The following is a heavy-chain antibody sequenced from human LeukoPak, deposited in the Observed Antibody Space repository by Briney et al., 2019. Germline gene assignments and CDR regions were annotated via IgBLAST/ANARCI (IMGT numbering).Heavy chain of an antibody. CDR3: AREGDYYGSGTFDY. V-gene: IGHV3-21*01. J-gene: IGHJ4*02. Sequence: SGGSLRLSCAASGFTFDDYGMSWVRQAPGKGVEWVSSISSSSSYIYYADSVKGRFTISRDNAKNSLYLQMNSLRAEDTAVYYCAREGDYYGSGTFDYWGQGTLVTVSS. CDR2: ISSSSSYI. D-gene: IGHD3-10*01. CDR1: GFTFDDYG.